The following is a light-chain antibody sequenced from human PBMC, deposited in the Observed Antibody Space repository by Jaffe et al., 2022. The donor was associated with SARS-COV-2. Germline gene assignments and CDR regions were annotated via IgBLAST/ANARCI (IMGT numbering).Light chain of an antibody. Sequence: DIVMTQSPLSLPVTPGESASISCRSSQSLRYRDGNNYLDWYLQKPGQSPQLLIYMTSTRAAGVPDRFSGSGSGTDFTLTITRVEAEDVGVYYCMQALQTRTFGQGTKVEIK. CDR2: MTS. V-gene: IGKV2-28*01. CDR3: MQALQTRT. J-gene: IGKJ1*01. CDR1: QSLRYRDGNNY.